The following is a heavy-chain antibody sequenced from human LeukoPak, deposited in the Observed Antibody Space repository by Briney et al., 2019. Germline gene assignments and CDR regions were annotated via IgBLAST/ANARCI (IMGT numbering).Heavy chain of an antibody. Sequence: GGSLRLSCAASGFTFSSYEMNWVRQAPGKGLEWVSYISSSGSTIYCADSVKGRFTISRDNAKNSLYLQMNSLRAEDTAVYYCARGYSYGCLDYWGQGTLVTVSS. CDR3: ARGYSYGCLDY. J-gene: IGHJ4*02. D-gene: IGHD5-18*01. CDR1: GFTFSSYE. V-gene: IGHV3-48*03. CDR2: ISSSGSTI.